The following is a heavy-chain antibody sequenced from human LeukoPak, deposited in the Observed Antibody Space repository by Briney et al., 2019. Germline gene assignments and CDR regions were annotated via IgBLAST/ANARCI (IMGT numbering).Heavy chain of an antibody. V-gene: IGHV4-59*12. CDR2: IYYSGST. CDR1: GGSISSYY. CDR3: ASDSTGRVRY. Sequence: SETLSLTCTVSGGSISSYYWSWIRQPPGKGLEWIGYIYYSGSTNYNPSLKSRVTIPVDTSKNQFSLKLSSVSAADTAVYYCASDSTGRVRYWGQGTLVTVSS. D-gene: IGHD3-10*01. J-gene: IGHJ4*02.